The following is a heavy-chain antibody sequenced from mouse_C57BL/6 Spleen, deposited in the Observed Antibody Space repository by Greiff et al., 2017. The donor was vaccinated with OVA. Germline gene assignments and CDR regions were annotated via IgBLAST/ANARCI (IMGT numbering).Heavy chain of an antibody. D-gene: IGHD1-1*01. CDR1: GFTFSSYA. CDR3: ARDGGYYGSLPMDY. CDR2: ISDGGSYT. J-gene: IGHJ4*01. V-gene: IGHV5-4*01. Sequence: QLVASGGGLLQPGGSLKLSCAASGFTFSSYAMSWVRQTPEKRLEWVATISDGGSYTYYPDNVKGRFTISRDNAKNNLYLQMSHLKSEDTAMYYCARDGGYYGSLPMDYWGQGTSVTVSS.